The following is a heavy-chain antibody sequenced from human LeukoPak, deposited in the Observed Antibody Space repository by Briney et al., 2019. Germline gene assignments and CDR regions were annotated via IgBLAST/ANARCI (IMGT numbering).Heavy chain of an antibody. J-gene: IGHJ4*02. CDR3: ARVGSSGWYFLDY. Sequence: SETLSLTCTVSGDSISSYYWSWIRQPPGKGLEWIEYIYYSGSTNYNPSLKSRVTISVDTSKNQFSLKLSSVTAADTAVYYCARVGSSGWYFLDYWGQGTLVTVSS. V-gene: IGHV4-59*01. D-gene: IGHD6-19*01. CDR1: GDSISSYY. CDR2: IYYSGST.